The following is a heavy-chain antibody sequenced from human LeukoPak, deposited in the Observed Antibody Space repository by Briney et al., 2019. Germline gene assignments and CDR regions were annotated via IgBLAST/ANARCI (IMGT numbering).Heavy chain of an antibody. CDR2: FDPEDGET. CDR1: GYTLTELS. CDR3: ATSTTVVTVNYYGLYV. V-gene: IGHV1-24*01. J-gene: IGHJ6*02. D-gene: IGHD5-18*01. Sequence: ASVKVSCKVSGYTLTELSMHWVRQAPGKGLEWMGGFDPEDGETIYAQKFQGRVTMTEDTSTDTAYMELSSLGSEDTTVYYCATSTTVVTVNYYGLYVWGQGTTVTVSS.